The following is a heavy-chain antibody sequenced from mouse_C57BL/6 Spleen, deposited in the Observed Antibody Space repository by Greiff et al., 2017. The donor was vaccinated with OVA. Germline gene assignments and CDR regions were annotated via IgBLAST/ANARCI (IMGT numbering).Heavy chain of an antibody. V-gene: IGHV2-5*01. CDR1: GFSLTSYG. CDR2: IWRGGST. CDR3: AKMVDDYDGAWFAY. J-gene: IGHJ3*01. D-gene: IGHD2-4*01. Sequence: VMLVESGPGLVQPSQSLSITCTVSGFSLTSYGVHWVRQSPGKGLEWLGVIWRGGSTDYNAAFMSRLSITKDNSKSQVFFKMNSLQADDTAIYYCAKMVDDYDGAWFAYWGQGTLVTVSA.